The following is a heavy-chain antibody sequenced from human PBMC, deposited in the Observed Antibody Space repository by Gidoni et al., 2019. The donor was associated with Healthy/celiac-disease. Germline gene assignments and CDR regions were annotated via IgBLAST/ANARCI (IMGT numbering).Heavy chain of an antibody. CDR2: IYTSGST. D-gene: IGHD5-18*01. Sequence: QVQLQESVPGLVKPSENLSLTCTVSGGSISSYYWSWIRQPAGKGLAWIGRIYTSGSTNYNPSLKSRVTMSVDTSKNQFSLKLSSVTAADTAVYYCARRYSYGYYFDYWGQGTLVTVSS. CDR1: GGSISSYY. J-gene: IGHJ4*02. V-gene: IGHV4-4*07. CDR3: ARRYSYGYYFDY.